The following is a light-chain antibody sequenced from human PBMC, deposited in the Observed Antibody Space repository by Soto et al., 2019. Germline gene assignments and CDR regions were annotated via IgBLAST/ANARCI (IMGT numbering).Light chain of an antibody. CDR2: GVS. V-gene: IGKV3-20*01. CDR1: QSVSSSY. Sequence: EIVLTQPPGTLSLSPGERATLSCWATQSVSSSYLAWYQQKPGQAPRLLIYGVSSRAAGIPDRFSGSGSGTDFTLTISILEPEDFAVYYCQQYGSSPITFGQGTRLEIK. CDR3: QQYGSSPIT. J-gene: IGKJ5*01.